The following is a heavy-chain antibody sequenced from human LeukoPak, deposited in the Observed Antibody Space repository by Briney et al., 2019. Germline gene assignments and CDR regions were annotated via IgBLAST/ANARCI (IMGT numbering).Heavy chain of an antibody. V-gene: IGHV4-31*03. CDR3: ASPHNAGAFDI. Sequence: SQTLSLTCTVSGGSISTGGYYWSWIRQNPGKGLEWIGYIYYTGSTYYNPSLKSRVTISVDTSKNQFSLKLSSVTAADTAVYYCASPHNAGAFDIWGQGTMVTVSS. J-gene: IGHJ3*02. CDR1: GGSISTGGYY. CDR2: IYYTGST. D-gene: IGHD1-14*01.